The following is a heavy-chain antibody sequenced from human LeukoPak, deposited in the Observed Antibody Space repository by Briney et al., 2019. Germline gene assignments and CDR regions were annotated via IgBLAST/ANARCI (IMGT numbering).Heavy chain of an antibody. V-gene: IGHV3-7*03. J-gene: IGHJ5*02. CDR2: IKQDGSEK. D-gene: IGHD5-18*01. Sequence: GGSLRLSCTASGFTFSDYWMSWVRQAPGKGLEWVANIKQDGSEKYYVDSVKGRFTISRDNAKNSLYLQMNCLRAEDTAVYYCARGGNSYGPNWFDPWGQGTLVTVSS. CDR1: GFTFSDYW. CDR3: ARGGNSYGPNWFDP.